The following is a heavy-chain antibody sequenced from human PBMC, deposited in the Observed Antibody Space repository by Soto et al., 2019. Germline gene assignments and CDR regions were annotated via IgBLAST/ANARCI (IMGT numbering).Heavy chain of an antibody. J-gene: IGHJ4*02. CDR3: ARDSPLIDGGCSGGSCYLPDFDY. CDR2: ISSSSSTI. CDR1: GFTFSSYS. Sequence: EVQLVESGGGLVQPGGSLRLSCAASGFTFSSYSMNWVRQAPGKGLEWVSYISSSSSTIYYADSVKGRFTISRDNAKNSLYLQMNSLRAEDTAVYYCARDSPLIDGGCSGGSCYLPDFDYRGQGTLVTVSS. V-gene: IGHV3-48*01. D-gene: IGHD2-15*01.